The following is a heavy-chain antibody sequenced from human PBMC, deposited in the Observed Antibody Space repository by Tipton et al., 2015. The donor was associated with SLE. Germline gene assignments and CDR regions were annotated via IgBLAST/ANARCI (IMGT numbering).Heavy chain of an antibody. V-gene: IGHV4-34*01. CDR2: INHSGST. CDR1: GGSFSGYY. J-gene: IGHJ4*02. Sequence: TLSLTCAVYGGSFSGYYWSWIRQPPGKGLEWIGEINHSGSTNYNPSLKSRVTISVDTSKNQFSLKLSSVTAADTAVYYCAVGGYYFDYWGQGTLVTVSP. CDR3: AVGGYYFDY.